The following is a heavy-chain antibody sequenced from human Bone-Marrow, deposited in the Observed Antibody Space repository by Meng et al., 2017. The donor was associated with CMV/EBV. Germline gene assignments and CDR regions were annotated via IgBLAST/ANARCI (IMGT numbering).Heavy chain of an antibody. D-gene: IGHD3-9*01. V-gene: IGHV4-38-2*02. J-gene: IGHJ5*02. CDR1: GYSISSGYY. CDR2: IYHSGST. CDR3: ASSWLYNWVDP. Sequence: SETLSLTCTVSGYSISSGYYWGWIRQPPGKGLEWIGSIYHSGSTYYNPSLKSRVTISVDTSKNQFSLKLSSVTAADTAVYYCASSWLYNWVDPWGQGTLVTVSS.